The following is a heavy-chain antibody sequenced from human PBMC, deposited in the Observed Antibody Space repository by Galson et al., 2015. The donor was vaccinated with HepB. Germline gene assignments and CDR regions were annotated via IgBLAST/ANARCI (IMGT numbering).Heavy chain of an antibody. Sequence: SLRLSCAASGFTVSSDYMSWVRQAPGKGLEWVSVIYSGGSTYYADSVKGRFTISRDNSKNTLYLQMNSLRAEDTAVYYCARVGGDYSNYVFYYYMDVWGKGTTVTVSS. J-gene: IGHJ6*03. D-gene: IGHD4-11*01. CDR3: ARVGGDYSNYVFYYYMDV. CDR1: GFTVSSDY. CDR2: IYSGGST. V-gene: IGHV3-53*01.